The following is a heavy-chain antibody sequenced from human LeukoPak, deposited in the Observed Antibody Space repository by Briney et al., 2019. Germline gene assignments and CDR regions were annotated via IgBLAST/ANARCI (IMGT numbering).Heavy chain of an antibody. CDR3: ARDPQIYCGGDCDSTWHERGWFDP. CDR1: GFTFSSYS. D-gene: IGHD2-21*02. CDR2: ISSSSSTI. V-gene: IGHV3-48*04. J-gene: IGHJ5*02. Sequence: GGSLRVFCAASGFTFSSYSMNWVRQAPGKGLEWVSYISSSSSTIYYADSVKGRFTISRDNAKNSLYLQMNSLRAEDTAVYYCARDPQIYCGGDCDSTWHERGWFDPWGQGTLVTVSS.